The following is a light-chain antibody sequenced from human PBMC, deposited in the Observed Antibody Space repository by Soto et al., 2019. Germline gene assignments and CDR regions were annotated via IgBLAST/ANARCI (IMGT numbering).Light chain of an antibody. V-gene: IGLV2-14*01. CDR2: EVS. J-gene: IGLJ3*02. CDR1: SSGVGAYDY. CDR3: SSYTTSNTWV. Sequence: QSALTQPASVSGSPGQSITISCTGTSSGVGAYDYVSWYQQHPGKAPKFMLYEVSNRPSGLSNRFSGSKSGNTASLTISGLQAEDEADYYCSSYTTSNTWVFGGGTKLTVL.